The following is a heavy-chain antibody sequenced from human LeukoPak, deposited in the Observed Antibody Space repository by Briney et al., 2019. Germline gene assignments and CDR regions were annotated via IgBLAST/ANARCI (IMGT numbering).Heavy chain of an antibody. CDR1: GYTLTSYG. Sequence: ASVKVSCKASGYTLTSYGISWVRQAPGQGLEWMGWISAYNGNTNYAQKLQGRVTMTTDTSTSTAYMELRSLRSDDTAVYYCARDCSGGSCYSYYYYGMDVWGKGTTVTVSS. V-gene: IGHV1-18*04. J-gene: IGHJ6*04. CDR3: ARDCSGGSCYSYYYYGMDV. D-gene: IGHD2-15*01. CDR2: ISAYNGNT.